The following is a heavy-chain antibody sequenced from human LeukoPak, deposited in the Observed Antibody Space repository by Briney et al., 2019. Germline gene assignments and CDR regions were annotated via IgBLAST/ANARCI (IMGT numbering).Heavy chain of an antibody. CDR1: GYSFTSYW. J-gene: IGHJ6*02. D-gene: IGHD5-18*01. V-gene: IGHV5-51*01. CDR3: ARQGDTAMAPWYYYYYGMDV. CDR2: IYPGDSDT. Sequence: GESLKISCKVSGYSFTSYWIGWVRQMPGKGLEWMGIIYPGDSDTRYSPSFQGQVTISADKSISTAYLQWSSLKASDTAMYYCARQGDTAMAPWYYYYYGMDVWGQGTTVTVSS.